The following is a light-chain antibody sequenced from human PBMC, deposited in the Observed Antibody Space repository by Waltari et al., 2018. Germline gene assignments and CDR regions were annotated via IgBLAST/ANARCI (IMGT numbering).Light chain of an antibody. Sequence: EIVLTQSPGTMSLSPWESATLSGRASQSVGMSLLWYQPKPGQAPRLLIYGASTRATGIPDRCSGSGSGTDFSLTVSRLEPEDFGLYYCQHNLRLPVTFGQGTKVEIK. J-gene: IGKJ1*01. CDR2: GAS. V-gene: IGKV3-20*01. CDR1: QSVGMS. CDR3: QHNLRLPVT.